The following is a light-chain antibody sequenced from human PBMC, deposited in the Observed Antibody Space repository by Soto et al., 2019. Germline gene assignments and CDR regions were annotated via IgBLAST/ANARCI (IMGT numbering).Light chain of an antibody. CDR3: GSYTSNSTFYV. CDR2: EVS. V-gene: IGLV2-14*01. Sequence: QSVLTQPASVSGSPGQSITISCTGTSSDVGRYNFVSWYQQHPDKAPKLMIYEVSNRPSGISYRFSGSKSGNTASLTIFGLQAEDEADYYCGSYTSNSTFYVFGTGTKVTVL. J-gene: IGLJ1*01. CDR1: SSDVGRYNF.